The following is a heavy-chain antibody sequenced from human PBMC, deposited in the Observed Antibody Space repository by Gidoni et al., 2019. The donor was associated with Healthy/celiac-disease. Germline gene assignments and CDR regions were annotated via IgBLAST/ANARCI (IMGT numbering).Heavy chain of an antibody. Sequence: QVQLQQWGAGLLKPSETLSLTCAVYGGSFSGYYWSWIRQPPGKGLEWIGEINHSGSTNYNPSLKSRVTISVDTSKNQFSLKLSSVTAADTAVYYCARVGVTMKGMDVWGQGTTVTVSS. CDR1: GGSFSGYY. J-gene: IGHJ6*02. D-gene: IGHD3-22*01. CDR2: INHSGST. CDR3: ARVGVTMKGMDV. V-gene: IGHV4-34*01.